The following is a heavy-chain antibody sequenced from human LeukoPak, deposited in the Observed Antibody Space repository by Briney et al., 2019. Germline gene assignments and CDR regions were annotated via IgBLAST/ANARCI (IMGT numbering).Heavy chain of an antibody. V-gene: IGHV4-38-2*02. J-gene: IGHJ6*03. D-gene: IGHD3-10*01. CDR2: IYHSGST. CDR3: ARDYYGSGSYYTDYYYYYMDV. CDR1: GYSISSGYY. Sequence: SETLSLTCTVSGYSISSGYYWGWIRQPPGKGLEWIGSIYHSGSTYYNPSLKSRVTISVDTSKNQFSLKLGSVTAADTAVYYCARDYYGSGSYYTDYYYYYMDVWGKGTTVTVSS.